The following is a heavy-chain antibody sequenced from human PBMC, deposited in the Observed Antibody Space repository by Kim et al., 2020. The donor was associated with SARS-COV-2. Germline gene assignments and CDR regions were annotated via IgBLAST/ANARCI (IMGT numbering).Heavy chain of an antibody. CDR1: GFTFSSYA. CDR2: ISYDGSNK. V-gene: IGHV3-30-3*01. CDR3: ARERGGYGGNSGNNWFDP. D-gene: IGHD4-17*01. J-gene: IGHJ5*02. Sequence: GGSLRLSCAASGFTFSSYAMHWVRQAPGKGLEWVAVISYDGSNKYYADSVKGRFTISRDNSKNTLYLQMNSLRAEDTAVYYCARERGGYGGNSGNNWFDP.